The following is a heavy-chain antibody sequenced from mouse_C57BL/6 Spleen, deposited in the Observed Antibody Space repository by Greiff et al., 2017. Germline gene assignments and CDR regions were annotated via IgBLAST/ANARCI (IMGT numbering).Heavy chain of an antibody. Sequence: QVQLQQSDAELVTPGASVPISCKASGYTFTDHTIHWMKQRPEPGLEWLGYIYPRDGSTKYNETFKGKATLTADKSSSTAYMQLNSLTAEDSAVYFCAREFDFYYFDYWGQGTTLTVSS. J-gene: IGHJ2*01. CDR1: GYTFTDHT. D-gene: IGHD2-4*01. CDR2: IYPRDGST. CDR3: AREFDFYYFDY. V-gene: IGHV1-78*01.